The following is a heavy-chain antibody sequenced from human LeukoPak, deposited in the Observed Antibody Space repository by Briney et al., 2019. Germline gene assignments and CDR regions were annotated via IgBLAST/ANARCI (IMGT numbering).Heavy chain of an antibody. V-gene: IGHV3-7*01. CDR2: IKKDGSDK. D-gene: IGHD6-13*01. CDR1: GFTFSSYW. J-gene: IGHJ3*02. CDR3: ARDNLAAAGDDNFDI. Sequence: GGSLRLSCAASGFTFSSYWMSWVRQAPGKGLEWVANIKKDGSDKYYVDSVKGRFTISRDNAKNSLYLQMNSLRAEDTAIYYCARDNLAAAGDDNFDIWGQGTMVTVSS.